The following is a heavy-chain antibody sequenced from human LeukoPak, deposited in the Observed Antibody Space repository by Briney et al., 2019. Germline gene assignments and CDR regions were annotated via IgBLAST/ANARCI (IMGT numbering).Heavy chain of an antibody. D-gene: IGHD3-16*02. Sequence: LVASVKVSCKASGYTFTSYDINWVRQAPGQGLEWMGWMNPNSGNTDYAQKFQGRVTMTRNTSISTAYMELSSLRSEDTAVYYCARVRAMITFGGVIDHFDYWGQGTLVTVSS. CDR3: ARVRAMITFGGVIDHFDY. V-gene: IGHV1-8*01. J-gene: IGHJ4*02. CDR1: GYTFTSYD. CDR2: MNPNSGNT.